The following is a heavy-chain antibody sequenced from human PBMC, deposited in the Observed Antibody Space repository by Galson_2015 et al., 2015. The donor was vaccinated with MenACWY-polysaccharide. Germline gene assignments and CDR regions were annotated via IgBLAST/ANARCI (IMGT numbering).Heavy chain of an antibody. Sequence: SLRLSCAASGFSFSNYYMGWVRQGSGKGLDWVAYLSQDGSGQTYVDSVRGRFTISRDNAKNSLYLQMDSLRVEDTAVYYCATMAWPFNYVDVWGKGTTVLVSS. V-gene: IGHV3-7*01. CDR1: GFSFSNYY. CDR2: LSQDGSGQ. J-gene: IGHJ6*04. CDR3: ATMAWPFNYVDV. D-gene: IGHD3-16*01.